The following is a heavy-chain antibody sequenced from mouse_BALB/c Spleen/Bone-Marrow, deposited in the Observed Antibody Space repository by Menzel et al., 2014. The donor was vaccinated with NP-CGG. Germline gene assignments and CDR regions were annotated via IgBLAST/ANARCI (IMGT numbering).Heavy chain of an antibody. CDR2: IDPANGNT. Sequence: VQLQQSGAELVKPGASVKLSCTASGFNIKDTYMHWVKQRPEQGLEWIGRIDPANGNTKYDPKFQGKATITADTSSXTXYLQLSSLTSEDTAVYYCARWEYYAMDXXXQGTSVTVSS. D-gene: IGHD4-1*01. CDR3: ARWEYYAMDX. V-gene: IGHV14-3*02. CDR1: GFNIKDTY. J-gene: IGHJ4*01.